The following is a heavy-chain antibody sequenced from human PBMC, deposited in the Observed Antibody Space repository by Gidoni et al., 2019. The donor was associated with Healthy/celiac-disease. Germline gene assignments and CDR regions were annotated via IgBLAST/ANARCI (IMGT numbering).Heavy chain of an antibody. CDR1: GVTVSSYA. D-gene: IGHD2-15*01. Sequence: EVQLLASGGGLVQPGGSLRLSCAASGVTVSSYAMSWVRQAPGKGLEWVSAISGSGGSTYYADSVKGRFTISRDNSKNTLYLQMNSLRAEDTAVYYCAKTPIRVVAATDFDYWGQGTLVTVSS. CDR2: ISGSGGST. CDR3: AKTPIRVVAATDFDY. J-gene: IGHJ4*02. V-gene: IGHV3-23*01.